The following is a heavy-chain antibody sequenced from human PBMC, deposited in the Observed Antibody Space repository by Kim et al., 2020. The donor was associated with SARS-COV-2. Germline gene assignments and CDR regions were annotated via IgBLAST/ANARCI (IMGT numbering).Heavy chain of an antibody. CDR2: IDPSDSYT. D-gene: IGHD3-9*01. CDR1: GYSFTSYW. Sequence: GESLKISCKGSGYSFTSYWISWVRQMPGKGLEWMGRIDPSDSYTNYSPSFQGHVTISADKSISTAYLQWSSLKASDTAMYYCASSYYDILTGRMQIWFDPWGQGTLVTVSS. J-gene: IGHJ5*02. CDR3: ASSYYDILTGRMQIWFDP. V-gene: IGHV5-10-1*01.